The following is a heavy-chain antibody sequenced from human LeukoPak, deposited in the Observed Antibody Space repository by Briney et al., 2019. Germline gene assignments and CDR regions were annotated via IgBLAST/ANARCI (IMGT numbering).Heavy chain of an antibody. D-gene: IGHD5-12*01. CDR2: IKSVGST. Sequence: PGGSLRLSCAASGFTFSTYWMHWVRQAPGKGLVWVSRIKSVGSTNYADSVKGRFTISRDNAKNSLFLQMNSLRAEDTAVYYCAREGDISVITYAYWGQGTLVTVSS. CDR3: AREGDISVITYAY. V-gene: IGHV3-74*01. CDR1: GFTFSTYW. J-gene: IGHJ4*02.